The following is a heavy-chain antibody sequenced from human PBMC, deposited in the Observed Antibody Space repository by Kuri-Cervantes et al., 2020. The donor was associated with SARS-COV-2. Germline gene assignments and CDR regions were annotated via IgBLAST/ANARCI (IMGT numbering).Heavy chain of an antibody. V-gene: IGHV4-34*01. CDR1: GGSFSGYY. J-gene: IGHJ5*02. CDR3: ARGCQFWDIVVVVAARWFDP. Sequence: SETLSLTCAVYGGSFSGYYWSWIRQPPGKGLEWIGEINHSGSTNYNPSLKSRVTISVDTSKNQFSLKLSSVTAADTAVYYCARGCQFWDIVVVVAARWFDPWGQGTLVTVSS. D-gene: IGHD2-15*01. CDR2: INHSGST.